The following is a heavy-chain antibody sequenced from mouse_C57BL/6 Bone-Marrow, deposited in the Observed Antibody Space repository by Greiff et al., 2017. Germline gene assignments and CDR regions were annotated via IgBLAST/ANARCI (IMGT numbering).Heavy chain of an antibody. CDR1: GYTFTNYW. D-gene: IGHD2-4*01. V-gene: IGHV1-64*01. J-gene: IGHJ4*01. Sequence: VQLHQPGAELVKPGASVKLSCKASGYTFTNYWMHWVKQRPGQGLEWIGMMHPNGGSPDYNEKFKSEATLSVDKSSRKAYMELSSLTSEDSAVYYCARSYDYDDYTMDYWGQGTSVTVSS. CDR2: MHPNGGSP. CDR3: ARSYDYDDYTMDY.